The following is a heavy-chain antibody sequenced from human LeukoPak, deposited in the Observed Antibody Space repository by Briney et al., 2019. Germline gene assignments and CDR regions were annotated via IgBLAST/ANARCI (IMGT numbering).Heavy chain of an antibody. D-gene: IGHD3-22*01. Sequence: ASVKVSCTASGYTFTGYYMHWVRQAPGQGLEWMGRINPNSGGTNYAQKFQGRVTMTRDTSISTAYMELSRLRSDDTAVYYCARGEKGDSSGYPWGQGTLVTVSS. J-gene: IGHJ5*02. CDR1: GYTFTGYY. V-gene: IGHV1-2*06. CDR2: INPNSGGT. CDR3: ARGEKGDSSGYP.